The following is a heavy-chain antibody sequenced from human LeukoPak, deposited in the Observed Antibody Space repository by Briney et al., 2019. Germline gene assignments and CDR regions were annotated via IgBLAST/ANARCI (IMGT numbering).Heavy chain of an antibody. CDR2: IIPIFGTA. D-gene: IGHD5-18*01. J-gene: IGHJ5*02. CDR3: ARRGYSYGYRNWFDP. CDR1: GGTFSSYA. Sequence: SVKVSCKASGGTFSSYAISWVRQAPGQGLAWMGGIIPIFGTANYAQKFQGRVTITTDESTSTAYMELSSLRSEDTAVYYCARRGYSYGYRNWFDPWGQGTLVTVSS. V-gene: IGHV1-69*05.